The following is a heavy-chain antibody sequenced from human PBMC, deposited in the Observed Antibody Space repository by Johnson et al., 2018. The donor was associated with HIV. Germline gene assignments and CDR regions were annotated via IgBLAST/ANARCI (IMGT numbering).Heavy chain of an antibody. D-gene: IGHD5-18*01. Sequence: VQLVESGGGLVQPGGSLRLSCAASGFTFSSYAMHWVRQAPGKGLEYVSAISSNGGSTYYANSVKGRFTISRDNSKNTLYLQMNSLRAEETAVYYCAKVCGYSYGESWGQGTMVTVSS. J-gene: IGHJ3*01. CDR3: AKVCGYSYGES. V-gene: IGHV3-64*01. CDR2: ISSNGGST. CDR1: GFTFSSYA.